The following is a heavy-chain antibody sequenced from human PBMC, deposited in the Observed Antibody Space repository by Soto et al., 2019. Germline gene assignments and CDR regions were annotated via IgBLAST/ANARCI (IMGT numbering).Heavy chain of an antibody. CDR1: GFTFSDYA. Sequence: GGSLRLSCEASGFTFSDYAMGWVRQGPGKGLEGVSTISYSSGSKYYADSVRGRFAVSRDNPKNTLYLQMNSLRAADTALYYCVKDYPAGDYGDPNFSFADLDVWGKGTTVTSPQ. J-gene: IGHJ6*04. V-gene: IGHV3-23*01. D-gene: IGHD4-17*01. CDR3: VKDYPAGDYGDPNFSFADLDV. CDR2: ISYSSGSK.